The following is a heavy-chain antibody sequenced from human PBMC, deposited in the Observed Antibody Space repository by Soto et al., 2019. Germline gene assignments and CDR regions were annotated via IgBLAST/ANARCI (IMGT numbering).Heavy chain of an antibody. Sequence: GGSLRLSCAASGFTFSSYAMSWVRQAPGKGLEWVSAISGSGGSTYYADSVKGRFTISRDNSKNTLYLQMNSLRAEDTAVYYCAREPYYYDSSGSLRGHFDYWGQGTLVTVSS. V-gene: IGHV3-23*01. CDR1: GFTFSSYA. CDR2: ISGSGGST. CDR3: AREPYYYDSSGSLRGHFDY. J-gene: IGHJ4*02. D-gene: IGHD3-22*01.